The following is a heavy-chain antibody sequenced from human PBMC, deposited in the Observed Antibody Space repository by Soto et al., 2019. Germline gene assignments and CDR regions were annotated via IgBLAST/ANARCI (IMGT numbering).Heavy chain of an antibody. D-gene: IGHD3-10*01. Sequence: GGSLRLSCAASGFTFSNAWMNWVRQAPGKGLEWVGRIKSKTDGGTTDYAAPVKGRFTISRDDSKNTLYLQMNSLKTEDTAVYYCYLGSYYWRSYYYYGMDVWGQGTTVTVSS. CDR2: IKSKTDGGTT. J-gene: IGHJ6*02. CDR1: GFTFSNAW. V-gene: IGHV3-15*07. CDR3: YLGSYYWRSYYYYGMDV.